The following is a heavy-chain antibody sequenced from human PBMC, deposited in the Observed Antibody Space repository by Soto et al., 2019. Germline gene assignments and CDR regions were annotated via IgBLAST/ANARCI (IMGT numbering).Heavy chain of an antibody. D-gene: IGHD2-15*01. V-gene: IGHV3-33*01. CDR1: GFTFSDYG. Sequence: QVQLVESGGGVVQPGRSLRLSCAASGFTFSDYGMHWVRQAPGKGLHCVAVIWYDGSNKYYGDAVKGRFTITRDNSKNTLYLKMNSLRAEDRAVYYCARRGTAPEYCSSGSCYSPHHQYGMDVWGQGTTVTVSS. CDR3: ARRGTAPEYCSSGSCYSPHHQYGMDV. CDR2: IWYDGSNK. J-gene: IGHJ6*02.